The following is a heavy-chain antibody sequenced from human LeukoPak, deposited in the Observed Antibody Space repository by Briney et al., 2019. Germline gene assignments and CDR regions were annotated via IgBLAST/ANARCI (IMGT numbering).Heavy chain of an antibody. Sequence: GGSLRLSCAASGFTFSNYGMNWVRQAPGKGLEWVAVIWYDGSKKYYADSVKGRFTMSRDNSKNTLYLQMNGLRPEDAAVYYCARDRYYYDSSGSEFDPWGQGTLVTVSS. J-gene: IGHJ5*02. CDR2: IWYDGSKK. V-gene: IGHV3-33*01. CDR1: GFTFSNYG. D-gene: IGHD3-22*01. CDR3: ARDRYYYDSSGSEFDP.